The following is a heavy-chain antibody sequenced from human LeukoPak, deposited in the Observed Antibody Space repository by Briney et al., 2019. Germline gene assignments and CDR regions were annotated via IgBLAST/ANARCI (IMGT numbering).Heavy chain of an antibody. V-gene: IGHV1-2*04. Sequence: ASVKVSCKASGYTFTGYYMHWVRQAPGQGLEWMGWINPNSGGTNYAQKFQGWVTMTRDTSISTAYMELSRLRSDDTAVYYCARSTSSGWYVDYWGQGTLVTASS. J-gene: IGHJ4*02. CDR1: GYTFTGYY. D-gene: IGHD6-19*01. CDR2: INPNSGGT. CDR3: ARSTSSGWYVDY.